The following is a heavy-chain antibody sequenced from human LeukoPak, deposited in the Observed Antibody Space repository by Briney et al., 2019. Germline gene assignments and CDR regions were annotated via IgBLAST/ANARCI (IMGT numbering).Heavy chain of an antibody. V-gene: IGHV6-1*01. CDR1: GDSVSSNSAA. D-gene: IGHD3-22*01. CDR2: TYYRSKLYY. CDR3: TRTSSGPDY. J-gene: IGHJ4*02. Sequence: SQTLSLTCAISGDSVSSNSAAWHWLRQSSSRGLEWLGRTYYRSKLYYEYAVSVKSRITINPDTSRNQFYLQLHSVTPDDTAILYCTRTSSGPDYWGQGTLVTVSS.